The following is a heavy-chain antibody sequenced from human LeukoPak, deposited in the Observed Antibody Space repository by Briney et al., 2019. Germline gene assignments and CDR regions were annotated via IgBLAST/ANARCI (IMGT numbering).Heavy chain of an antibody. CDR1: GFTVSSNY. CDR2: IYSGGST. CDR3: TTDISEDDLGY. D-gene: IGHD2-15*01. Sequence: GGSLRLSCAASGFTVSSNYMSWVRQAPGKGLEWVSVIYSGGSTYYADSVKGRFTISRDNSKNTLYLQMNSLKTEDTAVYYCTTDISEDDLGYWGQGTLVTVSS. V-gene: IGHV3-53*01. J-gene: IGHJ4*02.